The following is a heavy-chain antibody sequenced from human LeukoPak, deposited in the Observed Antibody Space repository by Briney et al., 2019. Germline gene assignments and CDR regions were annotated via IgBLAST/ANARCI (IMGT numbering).Heavy chain of an antibody. Sequence: ASVKVSCKASGYTFTGYYMHWVRQAPGQGLEWMGWINPNSGGTNYAQKFQGWVTMTRDTSISTAYMELSSLRSEDTAVYYCARVFYGGISDYYFDYWGQGTLVTVSS. CDR2: INPNSGGT. V-gene: IGHV1-2*04. D-gene: IGHD4-23*01. J-gene: IGHJ4*02. CDR1: GYTFTGYY. CDR3: ARVFYGGISDYYFDY.